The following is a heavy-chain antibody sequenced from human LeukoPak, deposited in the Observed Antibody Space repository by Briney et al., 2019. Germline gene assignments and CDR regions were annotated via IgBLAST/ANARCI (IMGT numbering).Heavy chain of an antibody. CDR3: ARDLGGSGSYYNVGMDV. D-gene: IGHD3-10*01. V-gene: IGHV3-30*04. CDR1: GFTFSSYA. Sequence: PGRSLRLSCAASGFTFSSYAMHWVRQAPGKGLVWEAVISYDGSNKYYADSVKGRFTISRDNSKNTMYLQMNSLRAEDTAVYYCARDLGGSGSYYNVGMDVWGKGTTVTVSS. J-gene: IGHJ6*04. CDR2: ISYDGSNK.